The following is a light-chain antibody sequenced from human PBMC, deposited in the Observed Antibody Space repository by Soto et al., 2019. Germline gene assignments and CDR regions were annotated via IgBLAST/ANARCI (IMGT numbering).Light chain of an antibody. V-gene: IGLV2-14*03. CDR3: TSYTGSYTGVWV. Sequence: QSVLTQPASVSGSPGQSITISCTGTSSDVGTYNFVSWYQHHPGKAPKLMIHDVSNRPSGVSNRFSGSKSGNTASLTISGPQAEDEADYYCTSYTGSYTGVWVFGTGTKLTVL. J-gene: IGLJ1*01. CDR2: DVS. CDR1: SSDVGTYNF.